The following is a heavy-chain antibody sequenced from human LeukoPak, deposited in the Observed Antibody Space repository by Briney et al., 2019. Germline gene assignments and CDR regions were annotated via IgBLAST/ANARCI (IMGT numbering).Heavy chain of an antibody. CDR1: GYSFTSYW. CDR3: TRPGSGSYYKGGTDH. V-gene: IGHV5-10-1*01. J-gene: IGHJ5*02. Sequence: GESLKISCTGSGYSFTSYWISWVCQMPGKGLEWMGRIDPSDFYTNYSPSFQGHVTISADRSLSTVYLQWSSLKASDTAMYYCTRPGSGSYYKGGTDHWGQGTLVTVSS. D-gene: IGHD3-10*01. CDR2: IDPSDFYT.